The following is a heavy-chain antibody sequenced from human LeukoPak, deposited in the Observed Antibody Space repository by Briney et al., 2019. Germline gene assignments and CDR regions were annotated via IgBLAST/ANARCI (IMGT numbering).Heavy chain of an antibody. D-gene: IGHD6-13*01. CDR1: GGSFSGYY. CDR2: ISGSGGST. Sequence: PSETLSLTCAVYGGSFSGYYWSWIRQPPAKGLEWVSAISGSGGSTYYADSLKGRFTISRDNSKNTLYLQMNSLRAEDTAVYYCAHPTEYSSSWYGNWFDPWGQGTLVTVSS. J-gene: IGHJ5*02. CDR3: AHPTEYSSSWYGNWFDP. V-gene: IGHV3-23*01.